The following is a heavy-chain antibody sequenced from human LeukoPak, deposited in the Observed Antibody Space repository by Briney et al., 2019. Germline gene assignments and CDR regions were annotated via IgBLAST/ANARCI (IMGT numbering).Heavy chain of an antibody. Sequence: GASVKVSCKASGYTFTGYYMHWVRQAPGQGLEWMGWINPNSGGTNYAQKFQGRVTMTRDTSISTAYMELSRLRPDDTAVYYCARVSTAGQYYYGLGSYYGAFDIWGQGTMVTVSS. CDR2: INPNSGGT. J-gene: IGHJ3*02. V-gene: IGHV1-2*02. CDR3: ARVSTAGQYYYGLGSYYGAFDI. D-gene: IGHD3-10*01. CDR1: GYTFTGYY.